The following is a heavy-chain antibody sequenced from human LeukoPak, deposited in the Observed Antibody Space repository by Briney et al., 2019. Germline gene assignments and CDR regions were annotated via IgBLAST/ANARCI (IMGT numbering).Heavy chain of an antibody. CDR2: INPNGGNT. CDR1: GYTFTDYY. Sequence: GASVKVSCKASGYTFTDYYIHWVRQAPGQGLEWMGWINPNGGNTNYAQKFQGRVAMKRDMSISTAYMELSRLRSDDTAVYYCARILRSRGRRFDPWGQGTLVTVSS. J-gene: IGHJ5*02. V-gene: IGHV1-2*02. CDR3: ARILRSRGRRFDP. D-gene: IGHD1-26*01.